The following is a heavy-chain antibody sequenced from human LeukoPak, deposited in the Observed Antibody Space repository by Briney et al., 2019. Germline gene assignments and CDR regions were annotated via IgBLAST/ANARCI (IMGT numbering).Heavy chain of an antibody. CDR3: ARGQGYESYYYMDV. J-gene: IGHJ6*03. CDR1: GFIFSNHG. D-gene: IGHD2-2*01. Sequence: GGSLRLSCAASGFIFSNHGMHWVRQAPGKGLEWVSSISSSSSYIYYADSVKGRFTISRDNSKNTLYLQMNNLRPEDTAVFYCARGQGYESYYYMDVWGKGTTVSVSS. CDR2: ISSSSSYI. V-gene: IGHV3-21*01.